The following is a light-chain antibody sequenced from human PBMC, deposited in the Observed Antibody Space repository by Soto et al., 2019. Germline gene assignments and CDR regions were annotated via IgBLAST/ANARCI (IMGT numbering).Light chain of an antibody. J-gene: IGKJ2*01. CDR2: KAS. Sequence: DIQMTQSPSTLSASVGDRVTITCRASQSISSWFAWYQQKPGKAPKLLIYKASSLESGVPSRFSGSGSGTEFTLTMSSLQPDDFATYYCQQYNSYSPYTFGQGTKLEIK. V-gene: IGKV1-5*03. CDR3: QQYNSYSPYT. CDR1: QSISSW.